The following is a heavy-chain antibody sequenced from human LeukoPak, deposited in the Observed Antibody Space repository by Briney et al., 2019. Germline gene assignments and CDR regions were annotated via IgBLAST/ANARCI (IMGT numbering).Heavy chain of an antibody. CDR3: ARARLLRDAFDI. Sequence: ASVKVSCKASGYTFTSYGISWVRQAPGQGHEWMGWISAYNGNTNYAQKLQGRVTMTTDTSTSTAYMELRSLRSDDTAVYYCARARLLRDAFDIWGQGTMVTVSS. D-gene: IGHD3-22*01. V-gene: IGHV1-18*01. J-gene: IGHJ3*02. CDR1: GYTFTSYG. CDR2: ISAYNGNT.